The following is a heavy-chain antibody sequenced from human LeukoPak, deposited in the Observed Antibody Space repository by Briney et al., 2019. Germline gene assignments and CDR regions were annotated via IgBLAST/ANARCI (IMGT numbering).Heavy chain of an antibody. CDR2: IYSGGST. CDR3: ARMGVAAAYFDY. J-gene: IGHJ4*02. CDR1: GFTVSSNY. Sequence: PGGSLRLSCAASGFTVSSNYMSWVRQAPGKGLEWVSVIYSGGSTYYADSVKGRFTISRDNAKNSLYLQMNSLRAEDTAVYYCARMGVAAAYFDYWGQGTLVTVSS. D-gene: IGHD6-13*01. V-gene: IGHV3-66*01.